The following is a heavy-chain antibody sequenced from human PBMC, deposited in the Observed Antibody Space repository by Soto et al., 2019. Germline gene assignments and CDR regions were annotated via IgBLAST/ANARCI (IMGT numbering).Heavy chain of an antibody. CDR1: GFTFSDSW. CDR3: VRGGSNYAS. J-gene: IGHJ5*02. V-gene: IGHV3-7*01. Sequence: EVQLVESGGGLVQPGGSLRLSCTASGFTFSDSWMTWVRQAPGKGLEWVARIKPDESEKKYADSVKGRFSISRDNAKNSMYLKMASLRGEDTAVYYCVRGGSNYASWGQGTLVTVSS. D-gene: IGHD4-4*01. CDR2: IKPDESEK.